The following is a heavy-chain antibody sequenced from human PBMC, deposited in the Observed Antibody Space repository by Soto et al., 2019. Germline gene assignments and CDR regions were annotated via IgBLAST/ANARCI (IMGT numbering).Heavy chain of an antibody. CDR1: GVPFSSYA. CDR3: ARDLVGGFLSNWFDP. Sequence: GGSLRLCCAASGVPFSSYAMHWVRQAPGKGLEWVAVISYDGSNKYYADSVKGRFTISRDNSKNTLYLQMNSLRAEDTAVYYCARDLVGGFLSNWFDPWGQGTLVTVSS. D-gene: IGHD2-21*01. CDR2: ISYDGSNK. V-gene: IGHV3-30-3*01. J-gene: IGHJ5*02.